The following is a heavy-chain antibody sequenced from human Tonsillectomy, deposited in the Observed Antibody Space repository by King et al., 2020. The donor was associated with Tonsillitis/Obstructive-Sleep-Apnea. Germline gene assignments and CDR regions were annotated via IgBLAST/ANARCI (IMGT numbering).Heavy chain of an antibody. V-gene: IGHV4-34*01. Sequence: HVQLQQWGAGLLKPSETLSLTCGVYGGSFSGYYWSWIRQPPGKGLEWIGEINHSGSTDYNSSPKSRVTISRDTSKNQFSLRLTSVTAADTAVYYCGTNAGDYYYYMDVWGKGTTVTVSS. D-gene: IGHD2-2*01. CDR1: GGSFSGYY. CDR2: INHSGST. CDR3: GTNAGDYYYYMDV. J-gene: IGHJ6*03.